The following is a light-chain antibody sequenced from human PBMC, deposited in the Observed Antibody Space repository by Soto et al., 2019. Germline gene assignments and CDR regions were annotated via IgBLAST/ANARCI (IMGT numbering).Light chain of an antibody. CDR1: SSNIGSND. V-gene: IGLV1-51*01. CDR2: DNN. CDR3: GTWDSSLGAGV. Sequence: QSVLTQPPSVSAAPGQKVTISCSGRSSNIGSNDVSWYQQLPGTAPKLLIYDNNKRPSGIPDRFSASRSGTSATLGITGLQTGDEADYYCGTWDSSLGAGVFGGGTKLTVL. J-gene: IGLJ2*01.